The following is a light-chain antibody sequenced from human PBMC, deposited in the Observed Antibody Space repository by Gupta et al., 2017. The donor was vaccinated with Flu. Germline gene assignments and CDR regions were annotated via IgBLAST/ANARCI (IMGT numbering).Light chain of an antibody. V-gene: IGLV1-51*01. J-gene: IGLJ1*01. CDR2: DNN. CDR3: DTWDSSMSAGV. Sequence: TQPPSVSAAPGQKVTISCSGSSSYIGNNYVSWYQQRTGTAPKLLIYDNNKRPSGIPDRFSGSKSGTSATLSITGLQTGVEADYYWDTWDSSMSAGVFGNGTKVTVL. CDR1: SSYIGNNY.